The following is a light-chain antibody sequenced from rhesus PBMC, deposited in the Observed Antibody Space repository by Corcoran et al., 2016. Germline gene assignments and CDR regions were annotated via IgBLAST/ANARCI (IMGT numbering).Light chain of an antibody. Sequence: DIQMTQSPSSLSASVGDRVTITCRASQGITNDLAWYQQKPGESPMLLIFEASSLRSGIPSRFSGSGSGTDFNLTISSLQSEDFATYYCQHYYSTPWTFGQGTKVEIK. CDR1: QGITND. J-gene: IGKJ1*01. CDR3: QHYYSTPWT. V-gene: IGKV1-25*01. CDR2: EAS.